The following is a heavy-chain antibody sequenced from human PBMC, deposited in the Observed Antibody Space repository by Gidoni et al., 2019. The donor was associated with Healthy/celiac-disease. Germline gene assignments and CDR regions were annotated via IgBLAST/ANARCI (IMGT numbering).Heavy chain of an antibody. J-gene: IGHJ4*02. V-gene: IGHV4-34*01. Sequence: QVQLQQWGAGLLKPSETLSLTCAVYGGSFSGYYWRWIRQPPGKGREWIGEINHSGSTNYNPSLKSRVTISVDTSKNQFSLKLSSVTAADTAVYYCARGLRSWGSGYYGYWGQGTLVTVSS. CDR3: ARGLRSWGSGYYGY. CDR2: INHSGST. CDR1: GGSFSGYY. D-gene: IGHD3-22*01.